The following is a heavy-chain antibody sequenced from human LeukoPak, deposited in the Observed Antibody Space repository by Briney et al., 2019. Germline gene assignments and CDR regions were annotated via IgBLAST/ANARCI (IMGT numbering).Heavy chain of an antibody. CDR1: GYTFTGYY. CDR3: ARDPSVGAVDY. Sequence: GASVKVSCKASGYTFTGYYMHWVRQAPGQGPEWMGRINPNSGGTNYAQKFQGRVTMTRDTSISTAYMELSRLRSDDTAVYYCARDPSVGAVDYWGQGTLVTVSS. J-gene: IGHJ4*02. V-gene: IGHV1-2*06. D-gene: IGHD1-26*01. CDR2: INPNSGGT.